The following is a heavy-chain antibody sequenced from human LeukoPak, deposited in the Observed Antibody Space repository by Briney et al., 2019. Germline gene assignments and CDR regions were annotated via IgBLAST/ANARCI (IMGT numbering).Heavy chain of an antibody. J-gene: IGHJ4*02. D-gene: IGHD3-3*01. Sequence: PSETLSLTCAVSGGSISSSNWWSWVRQPPGKGLEWIGEINHSGSTNYNPSLKSRVTISVDTSKNQFSLKLSSVTAADTAVYYCARGRYYDFWSGYTPFMLDYWGQGTLVTVSS. V-gene: IGHV4-4*02. CDR3: ARGRYYDFWSGYTPFMLDY. CDR1: GGSISSSNW. CDR2: INHSGST.